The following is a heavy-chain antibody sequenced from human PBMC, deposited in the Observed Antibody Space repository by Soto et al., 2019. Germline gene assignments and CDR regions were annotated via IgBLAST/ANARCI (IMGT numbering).Heavy chain of an antibody. CDR2: IYYSGST. D-gene: IGHD1-26*01. CDR1: GGSISSYY. V-gene: IGHV4-59*01. J-gene: IGHJ5*02. CDR3: ARDLRVGATSWFDP. Sequence: SETLSLTCTVSGGSISSYYWSWIRQPPGKGLEWIGYIYYSGSTNYNPSLKSRVTISVDTSKNQFSLKLSSVTAADTAVYYCARDLRVGATSWFDPWGQGTLVTVSS.